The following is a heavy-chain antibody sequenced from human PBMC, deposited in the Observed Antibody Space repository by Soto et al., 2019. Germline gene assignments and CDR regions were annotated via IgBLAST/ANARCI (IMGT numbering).Heavy chain of an antibody. V-gene: IGHV1-69*01. Sequence: QVQLVQSGAEVKKPGSSVKVSCKASGGTFSSYAISWVRQAPGQGLEWMGGIIPIFGTANYAQKFQGRVTITADESTPTAYMELTSLRSEDTDVYYCAMPDSCYGGGYYGIDVWGQGTTVTVSS. CDR2: IIPIFGTA. CDR1: GGTFSSYA. D-gene: IGHD5-12*01. J-gene: IGHJ6*02. CDR3: AMPDSCYGGGYYGIDV.